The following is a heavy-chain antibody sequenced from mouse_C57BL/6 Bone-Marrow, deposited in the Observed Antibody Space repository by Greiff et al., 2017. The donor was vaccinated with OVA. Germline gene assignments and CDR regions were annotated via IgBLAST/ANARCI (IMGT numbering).Heavy chain of an antibody. D-gene: IGHD3-2*02. CDR3: ARYGTAQATCAD. V-gene: IGHV1-81*01. CDR1: GYTFTSYG. Sequence: QVQLQQSGAELARPGASVKLSCKASGYTFTSYGISWVKQRTGQGLEWIGEIYPRSGNIYYNEKFKGKATLTADKSSSTAYMELRSLTSEDSAVYFCARYGTAQATCADWGQGTLVTVSA. CDR2: IYPRSGNI. J-gene: IGHJ3*01.